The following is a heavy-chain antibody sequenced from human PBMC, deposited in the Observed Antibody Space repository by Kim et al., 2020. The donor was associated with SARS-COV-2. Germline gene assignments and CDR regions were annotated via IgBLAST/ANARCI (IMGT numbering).Heavy chain of an antibody. CDR1: GFTFSDYY. V-gene: IGHV3-11*06. J-gene: IGHJ4*02. CDR2: ISSSSSYT. D-gene: IGHD6-6*01. CDR3: ARTGSSFLAAPY. Sequence: GGSLRLSCAASGFTFSDYYMSWIRQAPGKGLEWVSYISSSSSYTNYADSVKGRFTISRDNAKNSLYLQMNSLRAEDTAVYYCARTGSSFLAAPYWGQGTLVTVSS.